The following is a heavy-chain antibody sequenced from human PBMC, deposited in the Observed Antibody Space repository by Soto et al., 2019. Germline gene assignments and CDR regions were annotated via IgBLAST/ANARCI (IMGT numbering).Heavy chain of an antibody. CDR1: GYSFTSYW. V-gene: IGHV5-51*01. D-gene: IGHD3-10*01. CDR2: IYPGDSDT. Sequence: GESLNISCKGSGYSFTSYWIGWVRQMPGKGLEWMGIIYPGDSDTRYSPSFQGQVTISADKSISTAYLQWSSLKASDTAMYYCARNRDEGNYYYGMDVWGQGTTVTVSS. J-gene: IGHJ6*02. CDR3: ARNRDEGNYYYGMDV.